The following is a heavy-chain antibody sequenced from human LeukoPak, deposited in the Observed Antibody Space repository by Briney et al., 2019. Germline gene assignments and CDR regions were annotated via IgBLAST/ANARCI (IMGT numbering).Heavy chain of an antibody. CDR2: ISYDGSNK. J-gene: IGHJ4*02. CDR3: ARDRRRIVGATDVYFDY. D-gene: IGHD1-26*01. CDR1: GFTFSSYA. V-gene: IGHV3-30-3*01. Sequence: GGSLRLSCAASGFTFSSYAMHWVRQAPGKGLEWVAVISYDGSNKYYADSVKGRFTISRDNSKNTLYLQMNSLRAEDTAVYYCARDRRRIVGATDVYFDYWGQGTLVTVSS.